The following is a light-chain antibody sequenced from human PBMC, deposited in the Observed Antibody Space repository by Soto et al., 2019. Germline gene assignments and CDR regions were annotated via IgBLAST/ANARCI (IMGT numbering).Light chain of an antibody. CDR1: QSISGW. J-gene: IGKJ1*01. Sequence: DIQMTQSPSTLSASVGDRVTITCRASQSISGWLAWYQQKPGEAPKILIYDASSLESGVPSRFSGSGSGTEFTLTFSSLQPDDFATYYCQQYDSYSWTFGQGTKVEIK. V-gene: IGKV1-5*01. CDR3: QQYDSYSWT. CDR2: DAS.